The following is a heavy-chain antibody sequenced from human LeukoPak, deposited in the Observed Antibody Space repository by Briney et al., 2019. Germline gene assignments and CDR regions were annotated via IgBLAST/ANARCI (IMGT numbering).Heavy chain of an antibody. D-gene: IGHD3-22*01. CDR2: INPNSGGT. CDR3: ARVPAPYGSSGYWAY. Sequence: ASVKVSCKASGYTFTGYYMHWVRQAPGQGLEWMGWINPNSGGTNYAQKFQGRVTMTRDTSISTAYMELSRLRSDDTAVYYCARVPAPYGSSGYWAYWGQGTLVTVSS. V-gene: IGHV1-2*02. CDR1: GYTFTGYY. J-gene: IGHJ4*02.